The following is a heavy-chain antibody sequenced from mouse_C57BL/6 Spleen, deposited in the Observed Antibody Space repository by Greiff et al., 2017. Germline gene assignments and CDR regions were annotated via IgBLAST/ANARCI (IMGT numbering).Heavy chain of an antibody. CDR1: GYSITSGYY. V-gene: IGHV3-6*01. CDR3: ARGNYDYDGYAMDY. J-gene: IGHJ4*01. CDR2: ISYDGSN. Sequence: EVKLMESGPGLVKPSQSLSLTCSVTGYSITSGYYWNWIRQFPGNKLEWMGYISYDGSNNYNPSLKNRISITRDTSKNQFFLKLNSVTTEDTATYYCARGNYDYDGYAMDYWGQGTSVTVSS. D-gene: IGHD2-4*01.